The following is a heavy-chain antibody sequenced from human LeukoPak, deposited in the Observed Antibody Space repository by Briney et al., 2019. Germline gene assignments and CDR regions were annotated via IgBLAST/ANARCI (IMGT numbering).Heavy chain of an antibody. CDR2: INHSGST. D-gene: IGHD3-16*02. CDR1: GGSFSGYY. Sequence: SETLSLTCAVYGGSFSGYYWSWIRQPPGKGLEWIGEINHSGSTNYNPSLKSRVTISVDTSKNQFSLKLSSVTAADTAVYYCARKGSYLGPPDHWGQGTLVTVSS. V-gene: IGHV4-34*01. J-gene: IGHJ5*02. CDR3: ARKGSYLGPPDH.